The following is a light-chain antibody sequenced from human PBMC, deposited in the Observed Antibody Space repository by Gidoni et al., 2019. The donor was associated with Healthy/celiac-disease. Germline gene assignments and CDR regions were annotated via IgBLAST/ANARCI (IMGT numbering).Light chain of an antibody. J-gene: IGKJ1*01. CDR1: QGISSY. CDR2: DAS. V-gene: IGKV1D-8*02. Sequence: AIWMTPSPSLLSASTGAGVTIRCRMSQGISSYLDWYQQKPGKASELLIYDASTLESGVPSRFRGSGSGKDFTLTISCLQSEDFATYYRQQYYSFPWTFGQXTKVEIK. CDR3: QQYYSFPWT.